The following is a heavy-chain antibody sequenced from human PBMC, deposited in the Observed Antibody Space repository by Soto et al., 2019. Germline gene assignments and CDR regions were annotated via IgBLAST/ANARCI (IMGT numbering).Heavy chain of an antibody. CDR3: ARDLPPVAY. Sequence: QIQLVQSGAEVKKPGASVKVSCKASGYTFSSYHITWVRQAPGQGLERMGWISAYNGNTNYAQNLQGRVTMTTDPSTSTAYMELRTLRSDDTAVYYCARDLPPVAYWGQGTRVTVSS. V-gene: IGHV1-18*01. CDR2: ISAYNGNT. J-gene: IGHJ4*02. CDR1: GYTFSSYH.